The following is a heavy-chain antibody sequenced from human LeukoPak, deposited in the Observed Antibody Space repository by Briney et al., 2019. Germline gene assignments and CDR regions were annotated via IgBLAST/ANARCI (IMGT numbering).Heavy chain of an antibody. D-gene: IGHD6-13*01. CDR2: ISAYNGNT. Sequence: ASVKVSCKASGYTFTSYGISWVRQAPGQGLEWMGWISAYNGNTNYAQKFQGRVTITADKSTSTAYMELSSLRSEDTAVYYCARFGYSSSWYYYYYGMDVWGQGTTVTVSS. J-gene: IGHJ6*02. CDR3: ARFGYSSSWYYYYYGMDV. V-gene: IGHV1-18*01. CDR1: GYTFTSYG.